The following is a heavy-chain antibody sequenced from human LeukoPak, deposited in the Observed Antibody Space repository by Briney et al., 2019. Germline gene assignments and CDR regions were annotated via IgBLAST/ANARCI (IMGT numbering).Heavy chain of an antibody. J-gene: IGHJ4*02. Sequence: SETLSLTCTVSGGSISSGGYYWSWIRQHPGKGLECIGYIYYSGSTYYNPSLKSRVTISVDTSKNQFSLKLGSVTAADTAVYYCARGGNYGSSSDYWGQGTLVTVSS. V-gene: IGHV4-31*03. CDR1: GGSISSGGYY. CDR3: ARGGNYGSSSDY. CDR2: IYYSGST. D-gene: IGHD3-10*01.